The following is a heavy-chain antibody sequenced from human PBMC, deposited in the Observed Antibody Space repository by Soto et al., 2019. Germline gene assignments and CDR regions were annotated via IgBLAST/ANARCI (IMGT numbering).Heavy chain of an antibody. J-gene: IGHJ5*02. CDR3: ARDRTAFPHWFDP. V-gene: IGHV3-7*05. CDR2: IKQDGSEK. D-gene: IGHD2-21*02. CDR1: GFTFSSYW. Sequence: PGGSLRLSCAASGFTFSSYWMSWVRQAPGKGLEWVANIKQDGSEKYYVDSVKGRFTISRDNAKNSLYLQMNSLRAEDTAVYYCARDRTAFPHWFDPWGQGTLVTVSS.